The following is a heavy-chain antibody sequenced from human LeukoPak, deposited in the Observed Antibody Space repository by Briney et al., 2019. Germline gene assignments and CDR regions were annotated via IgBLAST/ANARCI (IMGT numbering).Heavy chain of an antibody. CDR1: GFTFRSYG. CDR3: ARDLGQYYDTSDNWFDP. J-gene: IGHJ5*02. V-gene: IGHV3-30*03. D-gene: IGHD3-22*01. CDR2: ISYEGSNK. Sequence: PGGSLRLSCAASGFTFRSYGMHWVRQAPGKGLEWVAVISYEGSNKYYADSVKGRFTISRDNAKNTLNLQMNSLRAEDTAVYYCARDLGQYYDTSDNWFDPWGQGTLVTVSS.